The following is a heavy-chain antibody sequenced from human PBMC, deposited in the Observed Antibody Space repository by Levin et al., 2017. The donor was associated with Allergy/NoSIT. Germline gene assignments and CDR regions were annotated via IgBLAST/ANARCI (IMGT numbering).Heavy chain of an antibody. D-gene: IGHD1-26*01. V-gene: IGHV4-39*01. Sequence: SQTLSLTCTVSGGSISSSSYYWGWIRQPPGKGLEWIGSIYYSGSTYYNPSLKSRVTISVDTSKNQFSLKLSSVTAADTAVYYCAGELLRSKEFDYWGQGTLVTVSS. CDR3: AGELLRSKEFDY. CDR2: IYYSGST. J-gene: IGHJ4*02. CDR1: GGSISSSSYY.